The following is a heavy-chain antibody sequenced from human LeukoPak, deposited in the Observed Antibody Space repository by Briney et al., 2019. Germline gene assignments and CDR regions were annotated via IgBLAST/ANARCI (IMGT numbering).Heavy chain of an antibody. J-gene: IGHJ4*02. Sequence: ASVTVSCKASGYTFTSYDINWVRQATGQGLEWMGWMNPNSGNTGYAQKFQGRVTMTRNTTISTAYMELSSLRSEDTAVYYCARPTRLWFGELSFPYWGQGPLVTVSS. V-gene: IGHV1-8*01. D-gene: IGHD3-10*01. CDR2: MNPNSGNT. CDR3: ARPTRLWFGELSFPY. CDR1: GYTFTSYD.